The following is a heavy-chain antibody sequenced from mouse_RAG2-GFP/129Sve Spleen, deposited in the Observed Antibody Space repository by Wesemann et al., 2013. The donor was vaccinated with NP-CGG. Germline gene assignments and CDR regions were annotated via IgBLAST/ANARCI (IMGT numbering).Heavy chain of an antibody. CDR2: IYWDDDK. CDR1: GFSLSTSGMG. Sequence: PSQTLSLTCSFSGFSLSTSGMGVSWIRQPSGKGLEWLAHIYWDDDKRYNPSLKSRLTISKDTSRNQVFLKITSVDTADTATYYCARWIYDGYYSYFDYWGQGTTLTVSS. CDR3: ARWIYDGYYSYFDY. J-gene: IGHJ2*01. V-gene: IGHV8-12*01. D-gene: IGHD2-3*01.